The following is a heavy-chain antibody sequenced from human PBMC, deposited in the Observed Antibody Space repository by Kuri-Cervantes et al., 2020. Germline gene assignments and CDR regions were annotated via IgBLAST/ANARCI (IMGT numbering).Heavy chain of an antibody. CDR3: ARYGSGDFDI. D-gene: IGHD3-3*01. CDR2: ISWNSGSI. V-gene: IGHV3-9*01. J-gene: IGHJ3*02. Sequence: GGSLRLSCAASGFTFDDYAMHWVRQAPGKGLEWVSGISWNSGSIGYADSVKGRFTTSRDNAKNSLYLQMNSLRAEDTAVYYCARYGSGDFDIWGQGTMVTVSS. CDR1: GFTFDDYA.